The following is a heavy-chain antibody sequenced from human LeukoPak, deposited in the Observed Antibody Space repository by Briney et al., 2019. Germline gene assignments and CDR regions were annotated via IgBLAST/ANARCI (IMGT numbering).Heavy chain of an antibody. V-gene: IGHV3-64D*09. D-gene: IGHD2-2*01. Sequence: GGSLRLSCSASGFTFSSYAMHWARQAPGKGLEYVSAISSNGGSTYYADSVKGRFTISRDNSKNTLYLQMSSLRAEDTAVYYCVKLPGYCSSTSCFPYGMDVWGQGTTVTVSS. J-gene: IGHJ6*02. CDR2: ISSNGGST. CDR1: GFTFSSYA. CDR3: VKLPGYCSSTSCFPYGMDV.